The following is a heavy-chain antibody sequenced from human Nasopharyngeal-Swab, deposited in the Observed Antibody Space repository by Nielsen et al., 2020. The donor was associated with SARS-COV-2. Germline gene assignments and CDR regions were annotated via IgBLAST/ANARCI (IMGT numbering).Heavy chain of an antibody. V-gene: IGHV3-9*01. CDR1: GFTFDDYA. CDR2: ISWDSGNI. J-gene: IGHJ3*01. CDR3: VKDNLLRAFDL. D-gene: IGHD2-15*01. Sequence: SLSLTCAASGFTFDDYAIHWVRQAPGRGLEWVSGISWDSGNIGYADSVKGRFTISRDNAKNSLYLQMNSRRAEDTALYYCVKDNLLRAFDLWGQGTMVTVSS.